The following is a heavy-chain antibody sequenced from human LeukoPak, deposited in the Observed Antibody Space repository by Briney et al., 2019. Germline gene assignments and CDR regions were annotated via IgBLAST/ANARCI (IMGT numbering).Heavy chain of an antibody. D-gene: IGHD1-26*01. Sequence: PGGSLRLSCAASGFTFSSYGMHWVRQAPGKGLEWVAVIWYDGSNKHYADSVKGRFTISRDNAKNSLYLQMNSLRDEDTAVYYCASSGSYRFDYWGQGTLVTVSS. J-gene: IGHJ4*02. CDR1: GFTFSSYG. V-gene: IGHV3-33*01. CDR3: ASSGSYRFDY. CDR2: IWYDGSNK.